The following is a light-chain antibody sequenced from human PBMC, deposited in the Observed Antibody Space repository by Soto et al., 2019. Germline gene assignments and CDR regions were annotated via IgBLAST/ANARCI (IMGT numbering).Light chain of an antibody. J-gene: IGLJ2*01. CDR2: DVN. V-gene: IGLV2-11*01. Sequence: QSALTQPRSVSGSPGQSVTISCTGTRNDIGAYKYVSWYQQHPGKAPKLIIYDVNTRPSGVPDRFSGSKSGNTASLTISGLQAEDEDDYYSCSSVGSYILVFGGGTKLTVL. CDR3: CSSVGSYILV. CDR1: RNDIGAYKY.